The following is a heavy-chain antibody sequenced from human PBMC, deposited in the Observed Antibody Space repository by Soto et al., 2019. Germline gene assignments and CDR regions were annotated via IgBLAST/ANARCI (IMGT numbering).Heavy chain of an antibody. V-gene: IGHV3-9*01. CDR2: ISWNSGSI. J-gene: IGHJ1*01. CDR1: GFTFDDYA. Sequence: DVQLVESGGGLVQPGRSLRLSCAASGFTFDDYAMHWVRQAPGKGLEWVSGISWNSGSIGYADSVKGRFTISRDNAKNSLYLQMNSLRAEDTALYYCAKAPSYSSSWQYSQHWGQGTLVTVSS. CDR3: AKAPSYSSSWQYSQH. D-gene: IGHD6-13*01.